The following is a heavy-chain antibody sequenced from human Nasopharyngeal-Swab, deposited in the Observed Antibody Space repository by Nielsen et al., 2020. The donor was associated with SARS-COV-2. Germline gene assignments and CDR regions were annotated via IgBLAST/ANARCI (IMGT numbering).Heavy chain of an antibody. Sequence: GGSLRLSCAASGFTFSSYAMHWVRQAPGKGLEWVAVISYDGSNKYYADSVKGRFTISRDYSKNTLYLQMNSLRAEDTAVYYCARGADIVVVVAANGLDYWGQGTLVTVSS. CDR2: ISYDGSNK. CDR3: ARGADIVVVVAANGLDY. D-gene: IGHD2-15*01. V-gene: IGHV3-30-3*01. J-gene: IGHJ4*02. CDR1: GFTFSSYA.